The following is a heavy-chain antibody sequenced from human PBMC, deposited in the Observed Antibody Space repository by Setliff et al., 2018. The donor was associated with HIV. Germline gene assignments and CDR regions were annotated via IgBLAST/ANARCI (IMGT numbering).Heavy chain of an antibody. CDR1: GYSIITYY. Sequence: SETLSLTCTVSGYSIITYYWTWIRQPPGKGLEWIGYIHHSGSSDYTPPLRSRVTMSVVTSKNQFSLKLTSVTAADTAVYDCARHSITLVVGVPERDDAFDIWGQGTMVTVSS. CDR3: ARHSITLVVGVPERDDAFDI. D-gene: IGHD3-22*01. J-gene: IGHJ3*02. CDR2: IHHSGSS. V-gene: IGHV4-59*08.